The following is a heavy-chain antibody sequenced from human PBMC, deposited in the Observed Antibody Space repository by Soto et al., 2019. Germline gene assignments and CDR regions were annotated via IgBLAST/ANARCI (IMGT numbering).Heavy chain of an antibody. CDR2: IYHSGST. D-gene: IGHD3-10*01. J-gene: IGHJ4*02. CDR3: ARGSTTDYYGSGSYYSCADY. CDR1: GGSISSGGYY. V-gene: IGHV4-31*03. Sequence: QVQLQESGPGLVKPSQTLSLTCTVSGGSISSGGYYWSWIRQHPGKGLEWIGYIYHSGSTYYNPSLKSRVNLSVDTSTSQFSRKLSSVTAADTAVYYCARGSTTDYYGSGSYYSCADYWGQGTLVTVSS.